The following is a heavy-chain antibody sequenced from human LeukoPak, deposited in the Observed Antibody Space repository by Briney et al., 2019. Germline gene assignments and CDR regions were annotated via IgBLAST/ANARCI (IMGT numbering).Heavy chain of an antibody. V-gene: IGHV3-21*01. CDR3: ARVFHYYGSGSYYNFGGWFDP. CDR2: ISSSSSYI. CDR1: GFTFSSYS. D-gene: IGHD3-10*01. J-gene: IGHJ5*02. Sequence: PGGSLRLSCAASGFTFSSYSMNWVRQAPGKGLEWVSSISSSSSYIYYADSVKGRFTISRDNAKNSLYLQMNSLRDEDTAVYYCARVFHYYGSGSYYNFGGWFDPWGQGTLVTVSS.